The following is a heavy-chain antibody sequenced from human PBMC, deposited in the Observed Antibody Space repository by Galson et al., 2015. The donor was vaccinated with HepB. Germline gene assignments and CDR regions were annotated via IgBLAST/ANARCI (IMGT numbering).Heavy chain of an antibody. CDR2: TYYRSKWYN. CDR3: ARNIVVVPAALLGGLAEVFYYYYMDV. Sequence: CAISGDSVSSNSAAWNWIRQSPSRGLEWLGRTYYRSKWYNDYAVSVKSRITINPDTSKNQFSLQLNSVTPEDTAVYYCARNIVVVPAALLGGLAEVFYYYYMDVWGKGTTVTVSS. CDR1: GDSVSSNSAA. J-gene: IGHJ6*03. D-gene: IGHD2-2*02. V-gene: IGHV6-1*01.